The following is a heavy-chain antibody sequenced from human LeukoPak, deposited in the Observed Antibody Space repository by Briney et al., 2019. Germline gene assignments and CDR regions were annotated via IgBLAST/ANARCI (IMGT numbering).Heavy chain of an antibody. CDR1: GFTSGDYD. J-gene: IGHJ4*02. D-gene: IGHD3-16*02. Sequence: PGRSLRLSCTASGFTSGDYDLSWVRQAPGKGLEWVGLIRSKSYGETTEYAASVQGRFTISRDDSESIAYLQMNSLKTEDTAVYYCTRPSLVYYDYVWGSYRYKGGYFDYWGQGTLVTVSS. CDR2: IRSKSYGETT. CDR3: TRPSLVYYDYVWGSYRYKGGYFDY. V-gene: IGHV3-49*04.